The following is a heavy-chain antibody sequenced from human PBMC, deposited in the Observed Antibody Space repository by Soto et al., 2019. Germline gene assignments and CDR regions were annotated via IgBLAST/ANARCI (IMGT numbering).Heavy chain of an antibody. J-gene: IGHJ3*02. D-gene: IGHD3-22*01. CDR2: IYQSGST. Sequence: LSLTCAVSGGSLSSSAYSWSWIRQPPGKGLEWIGFIYQSGSTYYNPSLKSRVTMSLDRPKNQFSLKLSSVTAADAAVYYCARELLFYDSDGFSWDDAFDIWGQGTMVTVSS. V-gene: IGHV4-30-2*01. CDR1: GGSLSSSAYS. CDR3: ARELLFYDSDGFSWDDAFDI.